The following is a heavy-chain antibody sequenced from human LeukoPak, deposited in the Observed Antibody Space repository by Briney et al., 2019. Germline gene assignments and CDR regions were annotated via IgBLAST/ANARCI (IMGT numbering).Heavy chain of an antibody. CDR1: GFTFSSSA. J-gene: IGHJ5*02. CDR3: ARDRMGHSRTWARFNS. V-gene: IGHV3-30-3*01. Sequence: GRSLRLSCAASGFTFSSSAMHWVRQAPGKGLEWVALISYDGTNKNYVESVEGRFTISRDNSMETLYLHMDSLRIEDTAVYYCARDRMGHSRTWARFNSWGQGSLVTVSS. CDR2: ISYDGTNK. D-gene: IGHD5-12*01.